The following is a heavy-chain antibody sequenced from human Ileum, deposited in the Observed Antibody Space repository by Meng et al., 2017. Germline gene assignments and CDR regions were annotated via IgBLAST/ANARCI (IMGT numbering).Heavy chain of an antibody. CDR1: GFTCDEDA. CDR2: IRWKSAIK. D-gene: IGHD1-26*01. J-gene: IGHJ4*02. V-gene: IGHV3-9*01. CDR3: AKRALYSGSYSHNFDH. Sequence: GGSLRLSCAASGFTCDEDAMDWVRQAPGKGLELVSSIRWKSAIKGYADSVKGRFTVSRDNAKKSLCLQMNSLRAEDTAVYYCAKRALYSGSYSHNFDHWGQGALVTVSS.